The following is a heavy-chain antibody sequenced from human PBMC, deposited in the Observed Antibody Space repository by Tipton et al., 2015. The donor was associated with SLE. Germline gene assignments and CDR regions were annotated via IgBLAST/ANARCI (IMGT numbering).Heavy chain of an antibody. D-gene: IGHD5-24*01. V-gene: IGHV4-59*08. Sequence: TLSLTCTVSGGSISSYYWSWIRQPPGKGLEWIGYIYYSGSTRYNPSLKSRVTISVDTSKNQFSLKLNSVTAADTAVYYCARPGGGYPNGAFDIWGQGTMVTVSS. CDR3: ARPGGGYPNGAFDI. J-gene: IGHJ3*02. CDR1: GGSISSYY. CDR2: IYYSGST.